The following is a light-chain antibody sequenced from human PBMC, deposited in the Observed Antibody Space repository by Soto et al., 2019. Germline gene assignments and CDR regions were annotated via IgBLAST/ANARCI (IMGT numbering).Light chain of an antibody. CDR2: EVS. Sequence: QSALTQPASMSGSPGQSITISCTGTSSDVGSYNLVSWYQQHPGKAPKLMIYEVSKRPSGVSNRFSGSKSGNTASLTISGLQAEDEADYYCCSYAGSSTFEVFGGGTQLTVL. J-gene: IGLJ2*01. CDR3: CSYAGSSTFEV. V-gene: IGLV2-23*02. CDR1: SSDVGSYNL.